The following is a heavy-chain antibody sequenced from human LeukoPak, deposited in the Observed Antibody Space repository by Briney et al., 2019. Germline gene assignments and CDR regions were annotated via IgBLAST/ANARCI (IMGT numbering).Heavy chain of an antibody. Sequence: SETLSLTCTVSGASVSSSSYYWGWIRQPPGKALEWIGTFYYSGSTYYNPSLKSRVTISVDRSKNQFSLKLTSVTAADTAVYHCARHMGTVVTGTGGDAFDTWGQGTMVTVSS. CDR2: FYYSGST. J-gene: IGHJ3*02. D-gene: IGHD2-8*02. CDR3: ARHMGTVVTGTGGDAFDT. CDR1: GASVSSSSYY. V-gene: IGHV4-39*01.